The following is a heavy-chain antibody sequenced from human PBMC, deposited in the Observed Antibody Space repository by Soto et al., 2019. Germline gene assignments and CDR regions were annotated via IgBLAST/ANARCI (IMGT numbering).Heavy chain of an antibody. J-gene: IGHJ4*02. Sequence: RGESLKISCKGSGSSFTSYWISWVRQMPGKGLEWMGRIDPRDSYTSYSPSFQGHLTISADKSISTAYLQWSSLKASDTAMYYCASLSGYKPDYWGQGTLVTVSS. CDR3: ASLSGYKPDY. D-gene: IGHD5-12*01. CDR1: GSSFTSYW. V-gene: IGHV5-10-1*01. CDR2: IDPRDSYT.